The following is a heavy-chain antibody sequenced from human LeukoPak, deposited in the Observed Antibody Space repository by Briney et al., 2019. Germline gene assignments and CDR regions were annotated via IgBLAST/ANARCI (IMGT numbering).Heavy chain of an antibody. CDR1: GFTFSSYS. V-gene: IGHV3-21*01. D-gene: IGHD3-22*01. J-gene: IGHJ6*02. CDR2: ISSSSSYI. CDR3: ARDRLGYDSSGMDV. Sequence: PGGSLRLSCAASGFTFSSYSMNWVRPAPGKGLEWVSSISSSSSYIYYADSGKGRFTISRDNAKNSLYLQMNSLRAEDTAVYYCARDRLGYDSSGMDVWGQGTTVTVSS.